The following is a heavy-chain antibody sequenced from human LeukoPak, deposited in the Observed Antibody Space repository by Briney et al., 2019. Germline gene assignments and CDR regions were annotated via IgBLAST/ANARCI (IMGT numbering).Heavy chain of an antibody. CDR3: AKHGLPLVVISAPLDY. CDR1: GFIFSNYA. J-gene: IGHJ4*02. D-gene: IGHD2-15*01. V-gene: IGHV3-30*04. CDR2: ISSDGSKK. Sequence: GGSLRLSCAASGFIFSNYAMHWVRQAPGKGLEWEAVISSDGSKKDHADSVKGRFTISRDNSKNTVYLQMNSLRAEDTAVYYCAKHGLPLVVISAPLDYWGQGTLVTVAS.